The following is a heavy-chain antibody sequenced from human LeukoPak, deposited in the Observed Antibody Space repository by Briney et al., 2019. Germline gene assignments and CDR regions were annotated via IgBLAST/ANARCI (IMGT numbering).Heavy chain of an antibody. D-gene: IGHD3-10*01. Sequence: PGGSLRLSCAASRFTFSSYSMNWVRQAPGKGLEWVSSISSSSSYIYYADSVKGRFTISRDNAKNSLYLQLNSLRAEATAVEYWAGTYGSGNYYYCYMDVWGKGTTVTVSS. CDR2: ISSSSSYI. J-gene: IGHJ6*03. V-gene: IGHV3-21*01. CDR1: RFTFSSYS. CDR3: AGTYGSGNYYYCYMDV.